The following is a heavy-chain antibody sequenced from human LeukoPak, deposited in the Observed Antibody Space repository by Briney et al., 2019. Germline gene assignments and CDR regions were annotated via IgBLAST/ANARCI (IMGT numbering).Heavy chain of an antibody. J-gene: IGHJ5*01. V-gene: IGHV4-61*02. CDR3: ARALRDFGNWFYS. Sequence: SQTLSLTCSVSGGSISSDSYYWSWIRQPAGKGLEWIGRIYDSGSTNYNPSLESRVTISVDTSKNQFTLKLSSVTAADTAVYYCARALRDFGNWFYSWGQGTLVTVSS. D-gene: IGHD3-3*01. CDR2: IYDSGST. CDR1: GGSISSDSYY.